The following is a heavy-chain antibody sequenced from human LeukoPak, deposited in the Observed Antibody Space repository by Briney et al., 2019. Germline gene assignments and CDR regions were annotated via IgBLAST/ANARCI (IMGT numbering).Heavy chain of an antibody. CDR3: ARESGQITMDI. CDR1: GFTFSSYG. D-gene: IGHD3-10*01. J-gene: IGHJ3*02. Sequence: GGSLRLSCAASGFTFSSYGMHWVRQAPGKGLEWVAVIWYDGSNKYYADSVKGRFTISRDNSKNTLYLQMNSLRAEDTAVYYCARESGQITMDIWGQGTMVTVSS. CDR2: IWYDGSNK. V-gene: IGHV3-33*01.